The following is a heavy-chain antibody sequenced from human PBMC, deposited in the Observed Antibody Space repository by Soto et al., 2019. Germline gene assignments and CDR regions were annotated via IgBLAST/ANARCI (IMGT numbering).Heavy chain of an antibody. D-gene: IGHD4-17*01. CDR3: AGDYGDYTSFDY. CDR2: ISSSSSYI. Sequence: ESGGGLVKPGGSLRLSCAASGFTFSSYSMNWVRQAPGKGLEWVSSISSSSSYIYYADSVKGRFTISRDNAKNSLYLQMNSLRAEDTAVYYCAGDYGDYTSFDYWGQGTLVTVSS. CDR1: GFTFSSYS. J-gene: IGHJ4*02. V-gene: IGHV3-21*01.